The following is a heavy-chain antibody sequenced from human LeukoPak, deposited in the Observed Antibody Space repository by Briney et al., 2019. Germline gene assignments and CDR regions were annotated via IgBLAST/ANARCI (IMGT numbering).Heavy chain of an antibody. Sequence: GASVTVSCKASGYTFTGYYMHWVRQAPGQGLEWMGWINPNSGGTNYAQKFQGRVTMTRDTSISTAYMELSRLRSDDTAVYYCARGYFNSYGPIEGIWGQGTMVTVSS. J-gene: IGHJ3*02. D-gene: IGHD5-18*01. CDR3: ARGYFNSYGPIEGI. CDR1: GYTFTGYY. V-gene: IGHV1-2*02. CDR2: INPNSGGT.